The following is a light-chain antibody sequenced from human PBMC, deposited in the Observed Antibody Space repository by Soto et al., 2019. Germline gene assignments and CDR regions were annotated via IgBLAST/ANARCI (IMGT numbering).Light chain of an antibody. J-gene: IGKJ4*01. V-gene: IGKV3-20*01. CDR3: QQYSRSPLT. CDR2: GAS. CDR1: QSVSSSY. Sequence: EIVLTQSPGTLSLSPGERATLSCRASQSVSSSYLAWYQQKPGQAPRLLIYGASSRATGIPDRFSGSGSGTDFTLTISRLEPEDFVMYYCQQYSRSPLTFGGGTKVEI.